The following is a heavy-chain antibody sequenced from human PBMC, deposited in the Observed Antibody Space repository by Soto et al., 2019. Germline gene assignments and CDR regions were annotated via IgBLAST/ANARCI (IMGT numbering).Heavy chain of an antibody. CDR2: IYYSGST. D-gene: IGHD5-12*01. Sequence: QLQLQESGPGLVKPSETLSLTCTVSGGSISSSSYYWGWICQPPGKGLEWIGSIYYSGSTYYNPSLKSRVTISVDTSKNQFSLKLSSVTAADTAVYYCASVRRGGYDSLRYYYGMDVWGQGTTVTVSS. J-gene: IGHJ6*02. CDR3: ASVRRGGYDSLRYYYGMDV. CDR1: GGSISSSSYY. V-gene: IGHV4-39*01.